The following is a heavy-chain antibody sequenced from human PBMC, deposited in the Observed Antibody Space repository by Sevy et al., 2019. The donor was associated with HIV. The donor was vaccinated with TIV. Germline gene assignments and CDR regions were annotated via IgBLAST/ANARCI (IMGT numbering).Heavy chain of an antibody. Sequence: GGSLRLSCAASGFTFSGSAMQWVRQASGKGLEWVGRIRSKGNSYATADAASVKGRFTISRDDSKTTVDLEMNSLKTEDTAVYYCTRGGSGDSSSWYDYFDYWGQGTLATVSS. CDR3: TRGGSGDSSSWYDYFDY. J-gene: IGHJ4*02. CDR1: GFTFSGSA. CDR2: IRSKGNSYAT. V-gene: IGHV3-73*01. D-gene: IGHD6-13*01.